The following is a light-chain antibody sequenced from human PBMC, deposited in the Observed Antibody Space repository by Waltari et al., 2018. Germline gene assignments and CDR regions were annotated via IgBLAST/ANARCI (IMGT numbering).Light chain of an antibody. Sequence: EIVLPQSPGTLSLSPGERATLSCRASQSVGANYLAWFHQKPGQPPRLLIYATSSRATGIPDRFSGSGSGTDFTLTISRLEPEDFAVYYCQQYGASSWTFGQGTKVEIK. J-gene: IGKJ1*01. V-gene: IGKV3-20*01. CDR2: ATS. CDR3: QQYGASSWT. CDR1: QSVGANY.